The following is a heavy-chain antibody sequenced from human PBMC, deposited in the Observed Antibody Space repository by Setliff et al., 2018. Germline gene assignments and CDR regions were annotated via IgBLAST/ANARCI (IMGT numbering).Heavy chain of an antibody. Sequence: ASVKVSCKASGYTFSTYAMHWVRQAPGQRLEWMGWINAGNGNTKYSEEFQDRVTITRDTSASTAYMELRSLRSGDTALYYCARDRCGGDCNDDYIDYWGQGTLVTVSS. CDR1: GYTFSTYA. CDR2: INAGNGNT. D-gene: IGHD2-21*01. J-gene: IGHJ4*02. V-gene: IGHV1-3*01. CDR3: ARDRCGGDCNDDYIDY.